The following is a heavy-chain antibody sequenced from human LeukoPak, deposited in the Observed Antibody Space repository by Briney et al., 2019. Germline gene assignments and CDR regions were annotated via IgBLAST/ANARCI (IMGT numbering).Heavy chain of an antibody. CDR3: ARGRVAARPIDY. J-gene: IGHJ4*02. D-gene: IGHD6-6*01. CDR2: MNPNSGNT. CDR1: GYTFTSYD. V-gene: IGHV1-8*01. Sequence: ASVKVSCKASGYTFTSYDINWVRQATGQGLEWMGWMNPNSGNTGYAQKFQGRVTMTRNTSISTAHMELSSLRSEDTAVYYCARGRVAARPIDYWGRGTLFTVSS.